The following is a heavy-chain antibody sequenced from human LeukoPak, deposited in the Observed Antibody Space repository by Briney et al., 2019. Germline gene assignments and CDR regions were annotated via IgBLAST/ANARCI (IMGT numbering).Heavy chain of an antibody. CDR3: ATDLAATVTLDY. CDR2: ISAYNGNT. Sequence: GASVKVPCTASGYTFTSYGITWVRQAPGQGLEWMGWISAYNGNTNFAQKLQGRVTMTTDTSTSTAYMELRSLRSDDTAVYYCATDLAATVTLDYWGQGTLVTVSS. J-gene: IGHJ4*02. D-gene: IGHD6-13*01. CDR1: GYTFTSYG. V-gene: IGHV1-18*01.